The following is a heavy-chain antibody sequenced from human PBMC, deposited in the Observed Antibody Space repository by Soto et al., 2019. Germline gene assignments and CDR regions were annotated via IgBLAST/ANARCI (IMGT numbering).Heavy chain of an antibody. V-gene: IGHV1-2*02. CDR2: INPNSGGT. J-gene: IGHJ3*02. CDR3: ARDSHYDILTGYSRNAFDI. CDR1: GYTFTGHY. D-gene: IGHD3-9*01. Sequence: GASVKVSCKTAGYTFTGHYMHWVRQAPGQGLEWMGWINPNSGGTNYAQKFQGRVTMTRDTSINTAFMEVSRLRSDDTAVYYCARDSHYDILTGYSRNAFDIWGQGTMVTVSS.